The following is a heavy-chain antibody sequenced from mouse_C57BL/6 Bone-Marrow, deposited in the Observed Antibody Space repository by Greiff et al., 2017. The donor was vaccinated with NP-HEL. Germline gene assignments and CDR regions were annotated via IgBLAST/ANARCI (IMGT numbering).Heavy chain of an antibody. V-gene: IGHV14-3*01. CDR3: ASLLWKLGAWFAY. Sequence: EVQLQQSVAELVRPGASVKLSCTASSFNIKNTYMHWVKQRPEQGLEWIGRIDPANGNTKYAPKFQGKATITADTSSNTAYLQLSSLTSDDTAIYYCASLLWKLGAWFAYWGQGTLVTVSA. CDR2: IDPANGNT. D-gene: IGHD2-1*01. J-gene: IGHJ3*01. CDR1: SFNIKNTY.